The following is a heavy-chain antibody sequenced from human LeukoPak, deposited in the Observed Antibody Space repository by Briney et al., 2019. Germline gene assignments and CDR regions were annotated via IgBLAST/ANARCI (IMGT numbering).Heavy chain of an antibody. D-gene: IGHD3-10*01. CDR1: GFTFNSYW. CDR3: ARVGWFGELTRHPVGDS. V-gene: IGHV3-7*01. Sequence: GVSLRLSCAASGFTFNSYWMSWVRQAPGKGLEWVANIKQDGSEKNYVDSVRGRFTISRDTAENSLYLQMNRLRDEDTAVYYCARVGWFGELTRHPVGDSWGQGTLVIVSS. J-gene: IGHJ4*02. CDR2: IKQDGSEK.